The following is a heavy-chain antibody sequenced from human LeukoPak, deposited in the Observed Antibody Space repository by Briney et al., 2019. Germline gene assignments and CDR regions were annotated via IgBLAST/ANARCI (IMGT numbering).Heavy chain of an antibody. CDR1: GYTLTSYG. CDR3: AGGYYDILTGYYNWFDP. J-gene: IGHJ5*02. Sequence: ASVRVSCKASGYTLTSYGISWVRQAPGQGLEWMGWISAYNGNTNYAQKLQGRVTMTTDTSTSTAYMELRSLRSDDTAVYYCAGGYYDILTGYYNWFDPWGQGTLVTVSS. D-gene: IGHD3-9*01. V-gene: IGHV1-18*01. CDR2: ISAYNGNT.